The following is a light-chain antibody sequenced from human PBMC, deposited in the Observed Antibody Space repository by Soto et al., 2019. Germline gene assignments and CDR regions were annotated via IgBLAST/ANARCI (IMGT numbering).Light chain of an antibody. J-gene: IGKJ4*01. CDR1: QDISKY. CDR2: DAS. CDR3: QQYDNLPLT. V-gene: IGKV1-33*01. Sequence: DIQMTQSPSSLSASVGDRVTITCQASQDISKYLNWYQQKPGKAPKLLIYDASNLETGVPSRFSGGGSGTDFTFTISSLQVGDIATYYCQQYDNLPLTFGGGTKVEIK.